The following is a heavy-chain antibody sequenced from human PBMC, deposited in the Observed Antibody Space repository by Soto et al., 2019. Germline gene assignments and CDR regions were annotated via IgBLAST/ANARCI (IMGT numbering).Heavy chain of an antibody. CDR2: IDPSDSYT. V-gene: IGHV5-10-1*01. D-gene: IGHD5-18*01. J-gene: IGHJ6*02. CDR3: ARTSRQSRGSSDGHGGVHV. Sequence: EVQLVQSGAEVKKPGESLRISCKGSGYSFTSYWISWVRQMPGKGLEWMGRIDPSDSYTNYSASFQGHVTISADKSISTAYLQSSSLKASATAMYYWARTSRQSRGSSDGHGGVHVWGQGTTVTVSS. CDR1: GYSFTSYW.